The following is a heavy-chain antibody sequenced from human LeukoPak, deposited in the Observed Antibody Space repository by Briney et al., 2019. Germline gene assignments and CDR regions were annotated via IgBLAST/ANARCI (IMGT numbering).Heavy chain of an antibody. CDR2: IYYSGST. CDR3: ARERTGDYYDSSAYFDY. Sequence: SETLSLTCAVSGGSISSGGYSWSWIRQPPGKGLEWIGYIYYSGSTYYNPSLKSRVTISVDRSKNQLSLKLSSVTAADTAVYYCARERTGDYYDSSAYFDYWGQGTLVTVFS. V-gene: IGHV4-30-2*01. J-gene: IGHJ4*02. D-gene: IGHD3-22*01. CDR1: GGSISSGGYS.